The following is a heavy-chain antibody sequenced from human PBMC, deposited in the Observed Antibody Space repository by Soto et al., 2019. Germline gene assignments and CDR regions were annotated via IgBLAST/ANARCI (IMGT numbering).Heavy chain of an antibody. CDR2: IYYNGST. V-gene: IGHV4-61*01. CDR1: RCSVNRGLHC. Sequence: SETLSLTSTVSRCSVNRGLHCLRWLRPPPGKGLEWIGYIYYNGSTNYNPSLKSRVTISVDTSKNQFSLKLSSVTAADTAVYYCARDSRDPNYYYYGMDVWGQGTTVNVS. CDR3: ARDSRDPNYYYYGMDV. J-gene: IGHJ6*02.